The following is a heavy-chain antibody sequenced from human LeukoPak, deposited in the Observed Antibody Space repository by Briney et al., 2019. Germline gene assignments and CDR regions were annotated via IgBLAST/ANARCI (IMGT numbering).Heavy chain of an antibody. CDR3: ARGGVVVVAATLPDY. V-gene: IGHV3-30*04. CDR2: ISYDGSNK. CDR1: GFTFSSYA. D-gene: IGHD2-15*01. Sequence: PGGSLRLSCAASGFTFSSYAMHWVRQAPGKGLEWVAVISYDGSNKYYADSVKGRFTISRDNSKNTLYLQMNGLRAEDTAVYYCARGGVVVVAATLPDYWGQGTLVTVSS. J-gene: IGHJ4*02.